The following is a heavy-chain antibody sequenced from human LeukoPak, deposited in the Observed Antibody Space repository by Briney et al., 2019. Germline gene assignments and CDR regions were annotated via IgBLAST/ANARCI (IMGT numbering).Heavy chain of an antibody. J-gene: IGHJ4*02. CDR3: AKGVRTVSSSLYVSDY. Sequence: GGSLRLSCAASGFTFSSYAMSWLRQAPGKGLEWVSAISGSGGSTYYADSVKGRFTISRDNSKNTLYLQMNSLRAEDTAVYYCAKGVRTVSSSLYVSDYWGQGTLVTVSS. CDR2: ISGSGGST. V-gene: IGHV3-23*01. CDR1: GFTFSSYA. D-gene: IGHD6-6*01.